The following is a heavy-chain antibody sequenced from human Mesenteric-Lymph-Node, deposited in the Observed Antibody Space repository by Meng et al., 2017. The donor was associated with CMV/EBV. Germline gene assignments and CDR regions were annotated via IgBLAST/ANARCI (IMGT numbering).Heavy chain of an antibody. CDR3: VRGERDFNFLHWFDT. CDR2: IIPIFGIT. V-gene: IGHV1-69*01. Sequence: PEGTLSNYTISWVRQAPGQGLGWMGGIIPIFGITNYAQKFQDRVTITADESTNMGYMDISSLRSEDTAVYYCVRGERDFNFLHWFDTWGRGTLVTVSS. CDR1: EGTLSNYT. D-gene: IGHD1-20*01. J-gene: IGHJ5*02.